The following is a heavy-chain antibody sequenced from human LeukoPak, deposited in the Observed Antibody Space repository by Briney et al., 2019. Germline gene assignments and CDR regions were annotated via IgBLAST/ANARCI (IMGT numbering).Heavy chain of an antibody. CDR3: ASSNDAKIAPFDH. Sequence: SEPLSLTCTVSGVSMSAYQWSGVRPSPEKGLEWIGCINTKGETSYNPSLKRRVTTSVDTSKSQFSLRLTSVTAADTAVYYCASSNDAKIAPFDHWGQGAPVTVSS. CDR2: INTKGET. CDR1: GVSMSAYQ. V-gene: IGHV4-4*09. D-gene: IGHD2-21*01. J-gene: IGHJ4*02.